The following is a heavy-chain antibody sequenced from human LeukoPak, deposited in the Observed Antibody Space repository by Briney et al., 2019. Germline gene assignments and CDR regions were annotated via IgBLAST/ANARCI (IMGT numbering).Heavy chain of an antibody. CDR1: GFSFISYG. CDR3: AKRPSDYGDYVTYFDY. V-gene: IGHV3-30*18. Sequence: GGSLRLYCAASGFSFISYGMHWVRQAPGKGLEWVGVISDDGRNKKYADSVKGRFTISRDNSKDTLYLQMNSLRDEDTAVYYCAKRPSDYGDYVTYFDYWGQGTLVTVSS. J-gene: IGHJ4*02. D-gene: IGHD4-17*01. CDR2: ISDDGRNK.